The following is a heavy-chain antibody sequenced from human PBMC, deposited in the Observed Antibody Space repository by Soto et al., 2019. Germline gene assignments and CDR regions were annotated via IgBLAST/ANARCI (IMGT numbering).Heavy chain of an antibody. CDR3: ASGGWETPI. CDR2: IKPDGSDK. D-gene: IGHD1-26*01. CDR1: GFSFSTYW. J-gene: IGHJ4*02. V-gene: IGHV3-7*03. Sequence: EVQLVESGGGLVQPGGSLRLSCAASGFSFSTYWMSWVRQAPGKGLEWVATIKPDGSDKYYVDSVKGRFTISRDNAKKSLLLQMNSLTAEDTAVYYCASGGWETPIWGQGMLVTVSS.